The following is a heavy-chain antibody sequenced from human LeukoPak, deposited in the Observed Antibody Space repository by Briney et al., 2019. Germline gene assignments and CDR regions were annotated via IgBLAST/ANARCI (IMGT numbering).Heavy chain of an antibody. J-gene: IGHJ5*02. CDR3: ARHPKRAWFDP. CDR2: IYYSGST. Sequence: TSETLSLTCAVYGGSFSGYYWSWIRQPPGKGLEWIGAIYYSGSTYYNPSLKSRLTMSLDTSKNQFSLKLNSVSAADTAVYFCARHPKRAWFDPWGQGTLVIVSS. V-gene: IGHV4-34*01. CDR1: GGSFSGYY.